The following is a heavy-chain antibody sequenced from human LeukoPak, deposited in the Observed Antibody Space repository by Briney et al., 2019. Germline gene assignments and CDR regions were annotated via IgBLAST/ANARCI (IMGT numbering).Heavy chain of an antibody. CDR2: INYTGST. CDR3: ARDEYNWNVDAFDI. Sequence: SETLSLTCAVYGGSFSGFYWSWIRHVPGKGLEWIGEINYTGSTSYNPSLKSRVTISVDTSQNQFFLLLTSVTAADTAVYYCARDEYNWNVDAFDIWGQGTVVTVSS. V-gene: IGHV4-34*01. D-gene: IGHD1-20*01. J-gene: IGHJ3*02. CDR1: GGSFSGFY.